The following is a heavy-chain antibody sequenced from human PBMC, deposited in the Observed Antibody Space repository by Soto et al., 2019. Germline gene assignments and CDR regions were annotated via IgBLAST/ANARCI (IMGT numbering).Heavy chain of an antibody. V-gene: IGHV4-34*01. CDR1: GGSFSGYY. CDR3: ARGRLSSDWLLSSRANWFDP. D-gene: IGHD3-9*01. Sequence: SETLCLTCAVYGGSFSGYYWSWIRQPPGKGLEWIGEINHSGSTNYNPSLKSRVTISVDTSKNQFSLKLSSVTAADTAVYYCARGRLSSDWLLSSRANWFDPWGQGTLVTVSS. CDR2: INHSGST. J-gene: IGHJ5*02.